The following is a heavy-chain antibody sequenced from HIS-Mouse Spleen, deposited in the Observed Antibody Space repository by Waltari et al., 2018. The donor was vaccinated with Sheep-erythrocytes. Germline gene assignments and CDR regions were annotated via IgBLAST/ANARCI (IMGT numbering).Heavy chain of an antibody. J-gene: IGHJ3*02. CDR2: ISYDGSNK. Sequence: QVQLVESGGGVVQPGRSLRLSCAASEFTFSSYAMHWVRQAPGKGLEWVAVISYDGSNKYYADSVKGRFTISRDNSKNTLYLQMNSLRAEDTAVYYCARGAFDIWGQGTMVTVSS. CDR1: EFTFSSYA. CDR3: ARGAFDI. V-gene: IGHV3-30-3*01.